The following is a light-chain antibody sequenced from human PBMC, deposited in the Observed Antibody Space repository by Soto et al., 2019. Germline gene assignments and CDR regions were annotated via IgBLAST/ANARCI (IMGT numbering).Light chain of an antibody. J-gene: IGKJ2*01. CDR3: HQYGSSLGT. Sequence: EIVLSQSPGTLSLSPGEGATLSCRASQSVTGTNLAWYQQRAGQAPRLLIYDAVRRATGIPDRFSGSGSGTDFTLTISRLEPEDFAVYFCHQYGSSLGTFGQGTNVEI. CDR1: QSVTGTN. V-gene: IGKV3-20*01. CDR2: DAV.